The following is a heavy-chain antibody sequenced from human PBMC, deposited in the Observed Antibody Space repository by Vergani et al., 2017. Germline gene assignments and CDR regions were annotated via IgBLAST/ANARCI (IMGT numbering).Heavy chain of an antibody. J-gene: IGHJ6*02. Sequence: EEHLVESGGGLVKPGGSLRLSCVASGFTFGSYSVNWVRQAPGRGLEWVSSISSSGNYVYYDASVKGRFSISRDNAKNLLSLQMNSLRADDTAVYSCARDQGSGTNRHHYGLDVWGQGTTVTVSS. CDR2: ISSSGNYV. V-gene: IGHV3-21*06. CDR1: GFTFGSYS. CDR3: ARDQGSGTNRHHYGLDV. D-gene: IGHD3-10*01.